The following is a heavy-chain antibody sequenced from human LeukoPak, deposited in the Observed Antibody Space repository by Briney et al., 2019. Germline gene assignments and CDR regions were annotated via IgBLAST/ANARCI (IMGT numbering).Heavy chain of an antibody. J-gene: IGHJ4*02. Sequence: SETLSLTCTVSGGSMSNHYWSWIRQPPGKGLEWIGYIYYTGTTNYNPSLNSRVTISVDTSKNHFSLKLSSVTAADTAVYYCARVTYFDFWTGYYFDYWGQGTLVTVSS. V-gene: IGHV4-59*11. CDR3: ARVTYFDFWTGYYFDY. CDR2: IYYTGTT. CDR1: GGSMSNHY. D-gene: IGHD3-3*01.